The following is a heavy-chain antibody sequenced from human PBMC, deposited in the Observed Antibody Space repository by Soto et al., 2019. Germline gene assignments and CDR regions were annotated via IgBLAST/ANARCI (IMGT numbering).Heavy chain of an antibody. J-gene: IGHJ3*02. CDR1: GFTFSSYG. CDR2: ISYDGSNK. Sequence: GGSLRLSCAASGFTFSSYGMHWVRQAPGKGLEWVAVISYDGSNKYYADSVKGRFTISRDNSKNTLYLQMNSLRAEDTAVYYCAKVFYVMVRGSMGAFDIWGQGTMVTVSS. D-gene: IGHD3-10*01. CDR3: AKVFYVMVRGSMGAFDI. V-gene: IGHV3-30*18.